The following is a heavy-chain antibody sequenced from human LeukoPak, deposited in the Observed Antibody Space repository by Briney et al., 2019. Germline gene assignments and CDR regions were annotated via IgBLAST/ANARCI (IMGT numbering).Heavy chain of an antibody. J-gene: IGHJ3*02. D-gene: IGHD6-19*01. CDR3: ARSGWGNRQAFDI. Sequence: ASVKVSCKASGYTFTSYGISWVRQAPGQGLEWMGWISGYNGNTKYAQKVQGRVTMTTDTSTSTAYMELRSLRSDDTAVYYCARSGWGNRQAFDIWGQGTMVTVSS. V-gene: IGHV1-18*01. CDR1: GYTFTSYG. CDR2: ISGYNGNT.